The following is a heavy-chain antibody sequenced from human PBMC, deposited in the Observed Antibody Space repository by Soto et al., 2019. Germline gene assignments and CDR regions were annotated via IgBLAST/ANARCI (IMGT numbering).Heavy chain of an antibody. CDR2: IYYSGIT. V-gene: IGHV4-59*08. CDR1: GDSITSYY. J-gene: IGHJ4*02. Sequence: VQLRESGAGLVKPSETLSLTCSVSGDSITSYYWSWIRQTPGKGLEWIGFIYYSGITNFNPSLQSRVAMSVDTSKNLYSLNLTSVTAADTAFYFCATQDAYGFDYWGQGILVAVSS. CDR3: ATQDAYGFDY. D-gene: IGHD4-17*01.